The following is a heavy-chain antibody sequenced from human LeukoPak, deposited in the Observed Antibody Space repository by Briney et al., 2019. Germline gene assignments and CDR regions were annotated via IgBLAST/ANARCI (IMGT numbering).Heavy chain of an antibody. CDR3: AILQWELPPFDY. V-gene: IGHV3-48*03. D-gene: IGHD1-26*01. CDR1: GFTFSSYE. CDR2: ISSSGSTI. J-gene: IGHJ4*02. Sequence: PGGSLRLSCAASGFTFSSYEMNWVRQAPGPGLKWVSYISSSGSTIYYADSVKGRFTISRDNAKNSLYLQMSSLRAEDTAVYYCAILQWELPPFDYWGQGTLVTVSS.